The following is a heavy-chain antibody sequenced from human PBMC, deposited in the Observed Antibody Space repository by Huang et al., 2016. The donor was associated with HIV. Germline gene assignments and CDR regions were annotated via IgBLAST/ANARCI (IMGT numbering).Heavy chain of an antibody. V-gene: IGHV4-59*01. D-gene: IGHD6-6*01. CDR1: GGSMSSYY. J-gene: IGHJ5*02. CDR3: ARASIAARRWFDP. Sequence: QVQLQESGPGLVKPSETLSLTCTVAGGSMSSYYWSWIRQPPGKGLEWIGYIYYSGSTNYHPSRKSRVTISVDTSKNQFSLRLSSVTAADTAVYYCARASIAARRWFDPWGQGSLVTVSS. CDR2: IYYSGST.